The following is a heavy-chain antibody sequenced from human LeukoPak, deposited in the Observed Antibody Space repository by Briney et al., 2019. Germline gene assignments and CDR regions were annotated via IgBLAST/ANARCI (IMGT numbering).Heavy chain of an antibody. V-gene: IGHV4-34*01. CDR2: INYSGST. D-gene: IGHD3-9*01. J-gene: IGHJ3*02. CDR3: ARWYFDWFDAFDI. Sequence: SETLSLTCAVYGGSFSGYYWSWIRQPPGKGLEWIGEINYSGSTNYNPSLKSRVTISVDTSKNQFSLKLSSVTAADTAVYYCARWYFDWFDAFDIWGQGTMVTVSS. CDR1: GGSFSGYY.